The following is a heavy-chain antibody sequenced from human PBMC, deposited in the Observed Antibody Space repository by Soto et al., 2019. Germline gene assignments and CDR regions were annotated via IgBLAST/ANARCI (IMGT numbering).Heavy chain of an antibody. J-gene: IGHJ6*02. Sequence: SVEVSCKASGAGFINSGIQWVRQAHGQRLEWIGWIVVASGQTNYAQNFRVRVAITRDTSTATAYIELTGLTSEDTAVYFCSAGRPDIGVGWWVWGQGTTVPVSS. CDR2: IVVASGQT. CDR3: SAGRPDIGVGWWV. D-gene: IGHD2-15*01. V-gene: IGHV1-58*02. CDR1: GAGFINSG.